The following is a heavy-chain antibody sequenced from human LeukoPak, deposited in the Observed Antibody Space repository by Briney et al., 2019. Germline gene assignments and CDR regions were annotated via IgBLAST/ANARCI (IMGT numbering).Heavy chain of an antibody. CDR1: GFTFSSYS. V-gene: IGHV3-21*01. Sequence: KSGGSLRLSCAASGFTFSSYSMNWVRQAPGKGLEWVSSISSSSSYIYYADSVKGRFTISRDNAKNSLYLQMNSLRAEDTAVYYCARDTGILTGYFDYWGQGTLVTVSS. J-gene: IGHJ4*02. CDR2: ISSSSSYI. D-gene: IGHD3-9*01. CDR3: ARDTGILTGYFDY.